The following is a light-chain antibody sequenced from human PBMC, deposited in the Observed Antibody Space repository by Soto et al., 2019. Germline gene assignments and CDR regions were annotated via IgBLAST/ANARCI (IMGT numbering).Light chain of an antibody. CDR2: GAS. J-gene: IGKJ3*01. CDR1: QSVSSSY. V-gene: IGKV3-20*01. Sequence: EIVLTQSPGTLSLSPGERATLSCRASQSVSSSYLAWYQHKPGQAPRLLIYGASSRATGIPDRFSGSGSGTDFTLTISRLEPEDLAVYYCHQYDSSLFTFGPGTKVDIK. CDR3: HQYDSSLFT.